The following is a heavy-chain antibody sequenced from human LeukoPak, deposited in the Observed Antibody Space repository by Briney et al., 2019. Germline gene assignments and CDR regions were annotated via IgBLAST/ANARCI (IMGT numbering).Heavy chain of an antibody. CDR1: GYTFTGYY. D-gene: IGHD3-10*01. CDR2: INPNSGGT. V-gene: IGHV1-2*02. CDR3: ARAGDDYDYYYYMDV. Sequence: ASVKVSCKASGYTFTGYYMHWVRQAPGQGLEWMGWINPNSGGTNYAQKFQGRVTMTRDTSISTAYMELSRLRSDDTAVYYCARAGDDYDYYYYMDVWGKGTTVTVSS. J-gene: IGHJ6*03.